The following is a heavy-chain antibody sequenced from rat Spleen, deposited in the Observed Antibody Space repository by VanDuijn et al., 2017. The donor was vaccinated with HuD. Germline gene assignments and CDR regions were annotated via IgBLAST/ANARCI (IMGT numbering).Heavy chain of an antibody. CDR1: GYSITSNY. V-gene: IGHV3-1*01. CDR2: ISYSGST. J-gene: IGHJ3*01. D-gene: IGHD1-1*01. Sequence: EVQLQESGPGLVKPSQSLSLTCSVTGYSITSNYWGWIRKFPGNKMEWMGYISYSGSTSYNPSLKSRISITRDTSKNQFFLQVNSVSTEDTATYYGATSEGVHYYLPFAYWGQGTLVTVSS. CDR3: ATSEGVHYYLPFAY.